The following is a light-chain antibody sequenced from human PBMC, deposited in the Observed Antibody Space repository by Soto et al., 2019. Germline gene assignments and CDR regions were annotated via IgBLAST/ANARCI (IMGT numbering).Light chain of an antibody. CDR2: GAS. J-gene: IGKJ2*01. V-gene: IGKV1-39*01. Sequence: DIQMTQSPSSLSASVGDTVTITCRASQSISVHLTWYQQKPGKVPKLLIYGASNLQSGVPSSFSGSRSETDFALTISSLQPEDFATYYCQQSYITPYTFGQGTKLQIK. CDR3: QQSYITPYT. CDR1: QSISVH.